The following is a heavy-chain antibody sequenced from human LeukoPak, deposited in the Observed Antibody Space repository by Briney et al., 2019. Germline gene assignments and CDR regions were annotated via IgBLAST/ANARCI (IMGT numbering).Heavy chain of an antibody. CDR2: MNPDSGGT. CDR3: ATLGGHSLAAQNGD. D-gene: IGHD3-16*01. CDR1: GYTFTDHF. Sequence: GDSVKVSCTTSGYTFTDHFMHWVRQAPGQGLEWMGWMNPDSGGTYYAQKFQGRVTMTRDTSISTAYMELSNLRSADTAVYFCATLGGHSLAAQNGDWGQGTLVTVSS. V-gene: IGHV1-2*02. J-gene: IGHJ4*02.